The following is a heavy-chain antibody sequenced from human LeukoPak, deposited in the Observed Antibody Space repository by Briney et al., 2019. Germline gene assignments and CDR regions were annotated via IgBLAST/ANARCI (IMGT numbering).Heavy chain of an antibody. Sequence: SETLSLTCNASGGSISSYYWSWIRQPPGKGLEWIGYIYYRGSTNYNPSLKSRVTISVDRSKNQFSLKLSSVTAADTAVYYCARASNAQGDGYNPFDYWGQGTLVTVSS. J-gene: IGHJ4*02. CDR2: IYYRGST. CDR3: ARASNAQGDGYNPFDY. D-gene: IGHD5-24*01. V-gene: IGHV4-59*01. CDR1: GGSISSYY.